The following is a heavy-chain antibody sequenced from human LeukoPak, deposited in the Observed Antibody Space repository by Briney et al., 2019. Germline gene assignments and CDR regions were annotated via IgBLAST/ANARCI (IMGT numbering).Heavy chain of an antibody. V-gene: IGHV1-18*01. CDR3: ARDPLRSTYYDFWSGYYYRGIMDV. Sequence: ASVKVSCKASGYTFTNYGLSWVRQAPGQGLEWMGWISGYNGNTNYAQKFQGRVTMTTDTSTSTAYMELRSLRSDDTALYYCARDPLRSTYYDFWSGYYYRGIMDVWGKGTTVTVSS. CDR2: ISGYNGNT. CDR1: GYTFTNYG. J-gene: IGHJ6*04. D-gene: IGHD3-3*01.